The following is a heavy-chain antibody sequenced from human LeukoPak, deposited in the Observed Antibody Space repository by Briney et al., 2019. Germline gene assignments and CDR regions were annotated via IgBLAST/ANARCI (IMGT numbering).Heavy chain of an antibody. CDR3: ARRTGGWFDS. V-gene: IGHV3-48*03. CDR1: GFTFSSYE. J-gene: IGHJ5*01. D-gene: IGHD1-14*01. CDR2: ISISTNTI. Sequence: PGGSLRLSCAASGFTFSSYEMNWVRQAPGKALEWISYISISTNTIYYGDSVKGRFTISRDNAKNSLYLQMNSLRVEDTAVYYCARRTGGWFDSWGQGTLVTVSS.